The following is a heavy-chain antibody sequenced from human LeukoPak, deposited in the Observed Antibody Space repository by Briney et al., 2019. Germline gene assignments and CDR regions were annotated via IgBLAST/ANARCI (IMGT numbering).Heavy chain of an antibody. V-gene: IGHV4-4*07. CDR2: ISSSGST. CDR1: GDSITYFY. J-gene: IGHJ4*02. D-gene: IGHD6-6*01. Sequence: SETLSLTCSVSGDSITYFYWSWIRQAAGKGLEWIGRISSSGSTDYNASLKSRVTMSVDTSKNQLSLKVISVTAADTAVYYCARESHLSSYGYWGQGTLVTVSS. CDR3: ARESHLSSYGY.